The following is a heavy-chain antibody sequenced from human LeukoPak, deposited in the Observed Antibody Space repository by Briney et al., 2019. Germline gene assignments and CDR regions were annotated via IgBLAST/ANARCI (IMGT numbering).Heavy chain of an antibody. CDR2: ISYGVTT. CDR3: ARDFSSSSFFDY. V-gene: IGHV4-59*01. J-gene: IGHJ4*02. CDR1: GRSISSYY. D-gene: IGHD6-6*01. Sequence: SETLSLTCSVSGRSISSYYWSWIRQPPGKGLEWIGYISYGVTTNYNPSLKSRVTMSVDTSKNQFSLRLSSVTAADTAVYYCARDFSSSSFFDYWGQGTLVTVSS.